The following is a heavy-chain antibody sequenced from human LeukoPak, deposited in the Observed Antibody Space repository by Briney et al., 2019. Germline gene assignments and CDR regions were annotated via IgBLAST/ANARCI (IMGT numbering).Heavy chain of an antibody. CDR1: LDSTTSNF. CDR3: AREILGGFNPGAY. Sequence: PSETLSLTCTASLDSTTSNFWSWVRQPPGKGLEWIGEIHRSGSPNYNPSLQSRVTISIDRSRNQIVLELSSVTAADTAFYHCAREILGGFNPGAYWGQGTLVTVSS. J-gene: IGHJ4*02. CDR2: IHRSGSP. V-gene: IGHV4-4*02. D-gene: IGHD1-14*01.